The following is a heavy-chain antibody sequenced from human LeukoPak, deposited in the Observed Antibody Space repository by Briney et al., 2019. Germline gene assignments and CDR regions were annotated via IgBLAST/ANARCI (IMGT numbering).Heavy chain of an antibody. J-gene: IGHJ4*02. Sequence: GGSLRLSCAASGFTFSSYGMHWVRQAPGKGLEWVAFIRYDGSNKYYADSVKGRFTISRDNSKNTLYLQMNSLRAEDTAVYYCAKSYYYDSNGYPPGRFFDYWGQGTLVTVSS. D-gene: IGHD3-22*01. V-gene: IGHV3-30*02. CDR3: AKSYYYDSNGYPPGRFFDY. CDR2: IRYDGSNK. CDR1: GFTFSSYG.